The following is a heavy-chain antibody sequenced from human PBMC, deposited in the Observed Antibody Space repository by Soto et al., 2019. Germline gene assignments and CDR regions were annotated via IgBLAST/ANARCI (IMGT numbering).Heavy chain of an antibody. CDR2: ISAYNGNT. V-gene: IGHV1-18*04. D-gene: IGHD5-12*01. J-gene: IGHJ6*02. CDR3: ARGGYSGYDPLYYYGMDV. CDR1: GYTFTSYG. Sequence: SVKVSCKASGYTFTSYGISWVRQAPGQGLEWMGWISAYNGNTNYAQKLQGRVTMTTDTSTSTAYMELRSLRSDDTAVYYCARGGYSGYDPLYYYGMDVWGQGTTVTVSS.